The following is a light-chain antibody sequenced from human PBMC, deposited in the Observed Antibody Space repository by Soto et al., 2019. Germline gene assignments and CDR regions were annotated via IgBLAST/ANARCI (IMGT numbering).Light chain of an antibody. Sequence: QSVLTQPPSVSGSPGQSVTISCTGTSTDFVSYNRVSWYQQPPGTAPKLIIYEASNRPSGVPDRFSGSKSGNTASLTISGLQPAGEAEPYRSLYTSENTYVFGTGTKVTVL. CDR1: STDFVSYNR. CDR2: EAS. V-gene: IGLV2-18*01. CDR3: SLYTSENTYV. J-gene: IGLJ1*01.